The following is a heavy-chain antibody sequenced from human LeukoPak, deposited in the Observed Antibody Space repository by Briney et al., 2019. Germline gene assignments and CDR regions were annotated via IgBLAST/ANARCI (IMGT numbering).Heavy chain of an antibody. Sequence: GRSLRLSCAASGFTFSSYGMHWVRQAPGKGLEWVAVISYDGSNKYYADSVKGRFTISRDNSKNTLYLQMNSLRPEDTAVYYAASDIWGQGALVTVSS. V-gene: IGHV3-30*03. CDR1: GFTFSSYG. CDR3: ASDI. J-gene: IGHJ4*02. CDR2: ISYDGSNK.